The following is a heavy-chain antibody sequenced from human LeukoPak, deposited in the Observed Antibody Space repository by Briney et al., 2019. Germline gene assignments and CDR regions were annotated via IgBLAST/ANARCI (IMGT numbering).Heavy chain of an antibody. CDR1: GFTFSSYS. CDR2: ISSSSSYI. D-gene: IGHD4-23*01. CDR3: ARDQTDYGGNSFYFDY. Sequence: KPGGSLRLSCAASGFTFSSYSMNWVRQAPGEGLEWVSSISSSSSYIYYADSVKGRFTISRDNAKNSLYLQMNSLRAEDTAVYYCARDQTDYGGNSFYFDYWGQGTLVTVSS. J-gene: IGHJ4*02. V-gene: IGHV3-21*01.